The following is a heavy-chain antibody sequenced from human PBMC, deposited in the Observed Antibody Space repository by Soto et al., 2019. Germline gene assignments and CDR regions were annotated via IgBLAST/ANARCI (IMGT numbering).Heavy chain of an antibody. D-gene: IGHD4-17*01. CDR1: GGSISSGGYS. CDR2: IYHSGST. Sequence: SETLSLTCAVSGGSISSGGYSWSWIRQPPGKGLEWIGYIYHSGSTYYNPSLKSRVTISVDRSKNQFSLKLSSVTAADTAVYYCATETVTGNFDYWGQGTLVTVSS. V-gene: IGHV4-30-2*01. CDR3: ATETVTGNFDY. J-gene: IGHJ4*02.